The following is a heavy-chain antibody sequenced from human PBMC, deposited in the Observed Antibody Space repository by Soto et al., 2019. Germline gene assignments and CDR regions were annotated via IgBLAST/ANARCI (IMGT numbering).Heavy chain of an antibody. D-gene: IGHD1-1*01. CDR1: GGSVSSGNYY. Sequence: KTSETLSLTCTVSGGSVSSGNYYWSWIRQPPGKGLEWIGYIYYSGSTNYNPSLKSRVTLSVDTSRNQFSLKLTSVTAADTAVYYCARRASGTPYFDYWGQGTLVTVSS. CDR3: ARRASGTPYFDY. J-gene: IGHJ4*02. V-gene: IGHV4-61*01. CDR2: IYYSGST.